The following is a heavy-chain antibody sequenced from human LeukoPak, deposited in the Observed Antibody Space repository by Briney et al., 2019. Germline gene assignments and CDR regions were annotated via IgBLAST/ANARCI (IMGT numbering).Heavy chain of an antibody. V-gene: IGHV4-61*01. Sequence: PSETLSLTCTVSGGFVTSAHYYWNWIRQPPGKGLEWIGYILYTGSTNYDPYYNPSLKSRVTISVDTSKNQFSLTLTSVTAADTAVYYCARQEEWEQATDFWGQGTLVTVSS. CDR3: ARQEEWEQATDF. CDR2: ILYTGST. CDR1: GGFVTSAHYY. J-gene: IGHJ4*02. D-gene: IGHD1-26*01.